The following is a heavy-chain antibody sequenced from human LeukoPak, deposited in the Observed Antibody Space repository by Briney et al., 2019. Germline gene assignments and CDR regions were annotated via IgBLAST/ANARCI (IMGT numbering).Heavy chain of an antibody. V-gene: IGHV1-2*02. Sequence: ASVKVSCKASGYTFTGYYMHWVRQAPGQGLEWMGWINPNSGGTNYAQKFQGRVTMTRDTSISTAYMKLSRLRSDDTAMYYCAREMGEYYDILTGYFPFDYWSQGTLVTVSS. D-gene: IGHD3-9*01. CDR1: GYTFTGYY. CDR2: INPNSGGT. CDR3: AREMGEYYDILTGYFPFDY. J-gene: IGHJ4*02.